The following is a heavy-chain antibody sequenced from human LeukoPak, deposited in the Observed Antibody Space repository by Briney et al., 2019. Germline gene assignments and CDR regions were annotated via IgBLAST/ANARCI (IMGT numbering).Heavy chain of an antibody. D-gene: IGHD2-2*01. J-gene: IGHJ4*02. CDR2: ISWNSGSI. CDR1: GFTFDDYA. V-gene: IGHV3-9*01. Sequence: GGSLRLSCAASGFTFDDYAMHWVRHAPGKGLEWVSGISWNSGSIDYADSVKGRFTISRDNAKNSLYLQMNSLRAEDTAVYYCARAGYCSSTSCYGFDYWGQGTLVTVSS. CDR3: ARAGYCSSTSCYGFDY.